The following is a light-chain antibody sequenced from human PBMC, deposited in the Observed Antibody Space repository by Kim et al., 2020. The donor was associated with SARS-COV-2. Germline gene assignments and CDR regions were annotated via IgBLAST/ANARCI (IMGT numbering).Light chain of an antibody. CDR2: DAS. CDR3: QQYDNWPRT. V-gene: IGKV3-15*01. CDR1: QSVGSD. J-gene: IGKJ1*01. Sequence: EVVMTQSPATLSVSPGERVTLSCRASQSVGSDLAWYQQRPGQAPRLLIYDASSKATDVPARFSGRGYGTEFTLTINSLQSEDFAVYYCQQYDNWPRTFGQGTKVDIK.